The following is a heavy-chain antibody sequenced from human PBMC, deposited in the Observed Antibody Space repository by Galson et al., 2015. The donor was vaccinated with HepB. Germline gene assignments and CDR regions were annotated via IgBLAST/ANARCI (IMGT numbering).Heavy chain of an antibody. CDR2: IYYSGSS. Sequence: SETLSLTCTVSGASISGSSYYWGWIRQPPGKGLEWIGSIYYSGSSYYSPSLKSRVTISVDMSKNHFSLKLSSVTAADTAVYYCASAGLGATALFDPWGQGTLVTVSS. J-gene: IGHJ5*02. CDR1: GASISGSSYY. V-gene: IGHV4-39*01. CDR3: ASAGLGATALFDP. D-gene: IGHD5-12*01.